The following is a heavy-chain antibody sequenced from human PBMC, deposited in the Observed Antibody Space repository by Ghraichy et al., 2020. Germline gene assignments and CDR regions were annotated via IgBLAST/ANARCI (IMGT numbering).Heavy chain of an antibody. Sequence: GGSLRLSCAASGFTFSSYWMSWVRQAPGKGLEWVANIKQDGSEKYYVDSVKGRFTISRDNAKNSLYLQMNSLRAEDTAVYYCARRRTFGYSSGWYGDYWGQGTLVTVSS. CDR2: IKQDGSEK. V-gene: IGHV3-7*01. CDR3: ARRRTFGYSSGWYGDY. CDR1: GFTFSSYW. D-gene: IGHD6-19*01. J-gene: IGHJ4*02.